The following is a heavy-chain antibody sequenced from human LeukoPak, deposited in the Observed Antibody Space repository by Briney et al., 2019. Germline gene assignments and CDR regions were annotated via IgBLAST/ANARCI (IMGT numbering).Heavy chain of an antibody. CDR3: ARWDRFHGV. D-gene: IGHD1-14*01. CDR2: ISSSGTYI. CDR1: GFTFSTYS. J-gene: IGHJ4*02. Sequence: PGGSLRLSCAASGFTFSTYSMNWVRQAPGKGLEWVSSISSSGTYIYYADSVKGRFTISRDNAKNSLYLQMNNLRAEDTAVYYCARWDRFHGVWGQGTLATVSS. V-gene: IGHV3-21*01.